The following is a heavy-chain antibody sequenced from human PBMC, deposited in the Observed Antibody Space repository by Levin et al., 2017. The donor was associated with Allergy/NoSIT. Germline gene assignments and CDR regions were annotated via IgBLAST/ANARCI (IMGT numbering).Heavy chain of an antibody. D-gene: IGHD1-7*01. Sequence: GESLKISCAVSGFTFSTYRMHWVRQAPGKGLVWVSRINTDGSNTTYADSVKGRFTISRDNAKNTLYLQMNSLRAEDTAIYYCARDPARNGNYGPDYWGQGTLVTVSS. CDR1: GFTFSTYR. CDR3: ARDPARNGNYGPDY. CDR2: INTDGSNT. V-gene: IGHV3-74*03. J-gene: IGHJ4*02.